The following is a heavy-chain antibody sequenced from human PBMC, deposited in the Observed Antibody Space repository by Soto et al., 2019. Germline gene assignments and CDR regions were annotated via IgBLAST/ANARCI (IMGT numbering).Heavy chain of an antibody. CDR2: ISSSSSYI. J-gene: IGHJ6*02. CDR1: GFTFSSYS. Sequence: GGSLRLSCAASGFTFSSYSMNWVRQAPGKGLEWVSSISSSSSYIYYADPVKGRFTIPRHNAKHSLYLQMNSLTDQDKAVYYCARDLSPLYGMDVWGQGTTVTSP. V-gene: IGHV3-21*01. CDR3: ARDLSPLYGMDV.